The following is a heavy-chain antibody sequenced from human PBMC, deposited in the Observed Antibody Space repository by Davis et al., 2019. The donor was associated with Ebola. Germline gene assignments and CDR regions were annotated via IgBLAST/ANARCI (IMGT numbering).Heavy chain of an antibody. V-gene: IGHV3-30*01. CDR3: ARGSKWELLTFAFDY. J-gene: IGHJ4*02. Sequence: DSVKGRFTISRDNSKNTLYLQMNSLRAEDTAVYYCARGSKWELLTFAFDYWGQGTLVTVSS. D-gene: IGHD1-26*01.